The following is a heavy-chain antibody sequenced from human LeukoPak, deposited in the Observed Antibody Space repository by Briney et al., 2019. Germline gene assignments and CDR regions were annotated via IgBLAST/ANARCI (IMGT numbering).Heavy chain of an antibody. CDR3: ARYPAMYQLPNYYFDY. D-gene: IGHD2-2*01. CDR1: GYSFTSYW. V-gene: IGHV5-51*01. J-gene: IGHJ4*02. Sequence: GESLKISCKGSGYSFTSYWIGWVRQMPGKGLEWMGIIYPGDSDTRYSPSFQGQVTISADKSISTAYLQWSSLKASDTAMYYCARYPAMYQLPNYYFDYWGQGTLVTVSS. CDR2: IYPGDSDT.